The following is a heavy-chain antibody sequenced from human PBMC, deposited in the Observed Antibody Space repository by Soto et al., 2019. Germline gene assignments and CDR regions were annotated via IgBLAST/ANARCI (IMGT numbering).Heavy chain of an antibody. J-gene: IGHJ4*02. Sequence: GGSLRLSCAASGFTFSSYAMSWVRQAPGKGLEWVSAISGSGGSTYYADSVKGRFTISRDNSKNTLYLQMNSLRAEDTAVYYCAKKVWEAAAPHKGFFDYWGQGTLVTVSS. CDR2: ISGSGGST. CDR1: GFTFSSYA. V-gene: IGHV3-23*01. D-gene: IGHD6-13*01. CDR3: AKKVWEAAAPHKGFFDY.